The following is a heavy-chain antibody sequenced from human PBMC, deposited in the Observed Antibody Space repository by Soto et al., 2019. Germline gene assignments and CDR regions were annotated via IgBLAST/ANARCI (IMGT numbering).Heavy chain of an antibody. CDR2: IYPGDSDT. J-gene: IGHJ6*02. CDR1: GYSFTSYW. V-gene: IGHV5-51*01. Sequence: GESLKISCKGSGYSFTSYWIGWVRQMPGKGLEWMGIIYPGDSDTRYSPSFQGQVTISADKSISTAYLQWSSLKASDTVMYYCARTVTTVDYYYYVMDVWGQGTTVTVSS. CDR3: ARTVTTVDYYYYVMDV. D-gene: IGHD4-4*01.